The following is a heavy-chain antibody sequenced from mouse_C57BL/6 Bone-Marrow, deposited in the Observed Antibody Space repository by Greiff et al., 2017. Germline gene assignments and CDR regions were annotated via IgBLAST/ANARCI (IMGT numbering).Heavy chain of an antibody. CDR3: ALSYLDY. J-gene: IGHJ2*01. CDR2: IWRGGST. Sequence: VKVVASGPGLVQPSQSLSITCTVSGFSLTSYGVHWVRQSPGNGLEWLGVIWRGGSTDYNAAFMSRLSITKDNSKSQVFFKMNSLQADDTDIYYCALSYLDYWGQGTTLTVSS. V-gene: IGHV2-5*01. CDR1: GFSLTSYG.